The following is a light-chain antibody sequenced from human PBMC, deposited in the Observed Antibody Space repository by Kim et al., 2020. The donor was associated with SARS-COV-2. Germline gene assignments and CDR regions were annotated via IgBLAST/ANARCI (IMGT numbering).Light chain of an antibody. Sequence: GQSVTISCTGTSSDVGRYTSVSWYQQHPGTAPTLMISDVTDRPSGVPDRFSGFKSGNTASLTISGLQAEDEADYYCCSYAGRYTWIFGGGTQLTVL. CDR1: SSDVGRYTS. CDR3: CSYAGRYTWI. CDR2: DVT. V-gene: IGLV2-11*03. J-gene: IGLJ2*01.